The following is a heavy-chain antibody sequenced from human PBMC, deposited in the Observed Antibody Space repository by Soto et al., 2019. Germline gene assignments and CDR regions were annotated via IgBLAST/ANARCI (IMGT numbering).Heavy chain of an antibody. CDR2: FDPEDGET. V-gene: IGHV1-24*01. CDR1: GYTLTELS. CDR3: AAVFYCPRWWFDP. J-gene: IGHJ5*02. Sequence: ASVKVSCKVSGYTLTELSMHWVRQAPGKGLEWMGGFDPEDGETIYAQKFQGRVTMTEDTSTDTAYMELSSLRSEDPAVYYCAAVFYCPRWWFDPWGQGTLVTVSS. D-gene: IGHD2-15*01.